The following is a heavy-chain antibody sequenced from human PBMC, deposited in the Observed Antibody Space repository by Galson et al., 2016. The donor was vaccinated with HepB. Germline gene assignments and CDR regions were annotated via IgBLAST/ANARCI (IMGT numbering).Heavy chain of an antibody. CDR2: ISVDTGHT. Sequence: SVKVSCKASGYTFTSYGITWVRQAPGQGLEWMGWISVDTGHTGYGQKVHGRVTLTTDTSTSTAYMELTSLRPDDTAIYYCVRYGSSHFMAFWGQGTLITVSS. CDR3: VRYGSSHFMAF. V-gene: IGHV1-18*04. CDR1: GYTFTSYG. J-gene: IGHJ4*02. D-gene: IGHD3-10*01.